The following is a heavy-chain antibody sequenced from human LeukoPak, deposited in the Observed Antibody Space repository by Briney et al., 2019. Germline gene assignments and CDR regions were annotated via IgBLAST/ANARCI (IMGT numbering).Heavy chain of an antibody. CDR3: ASLLDYYFDY. D-gene: IGHD3-10*01. J-gene: IGHJ4*02. V-gene: IGHV4-34*01. CDR2: INHSGST. Sequence: SETLSLTCAVYGGSFSGYYWSWIRQPPGKGLEWIGEINHSGSTNYNPSLKSRVTISVDTSKNQFPLKLSSVTAADTAVYYCASLLDYYFDYWGQGTLVTVSS. CDR1: GGSFSGYY.